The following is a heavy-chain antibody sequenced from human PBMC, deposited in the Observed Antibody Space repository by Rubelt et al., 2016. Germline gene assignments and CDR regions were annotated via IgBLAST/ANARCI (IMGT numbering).Heavy chain of an antibody. CDR3: ARLGPKGIQQRPFDD. D-gene: IGHD5-18*01. CDR1: GGSFSGYY. J-gene: IGHJ4*02. CDR2: INLGGSS. V-gene: IGHV4-34*02. Sequence: QVQLQQGGAGLLKPSETLSLTCAVYGGSFSGYYWSWIRQPPGKGLEWIGEINLGGSSNYNPSLKTRVTISVDTSKNQFSLTVNSVTAADTAIDYCARLGPKGIQQRPFDDWGQGSLVIVSS.